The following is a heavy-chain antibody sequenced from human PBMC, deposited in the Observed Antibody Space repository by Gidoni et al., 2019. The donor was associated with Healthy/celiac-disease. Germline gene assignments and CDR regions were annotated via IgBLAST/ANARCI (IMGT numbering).Heavy chain of an antibody. CDR2: ISAYNGNT. V-gene: IGHV1-18*01. J-gene: IGHJ4*02. CDR1: GYTFTSYG. D-gene: IGHD3-22*01. CDR3: ARDDYYDSSGYHYFDY. Sequence: VSCKASGYTFTSYGISWVRQAPGQGLEWMGWISAYNGNTNYAQKLQGRVTMTTDTSTSTAYMELRSLRSDDTAVYYCARDDYYDSSGYHYFDYWGQGTLVTVSS.